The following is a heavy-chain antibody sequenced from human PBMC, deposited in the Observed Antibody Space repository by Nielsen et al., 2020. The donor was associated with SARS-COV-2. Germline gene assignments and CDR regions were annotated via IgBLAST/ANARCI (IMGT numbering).Heavy chain of an antibody. CDR1: GFPFSSYG. V-gene: IGHV3-33*08. D-gene: IGHD4-17*01. J-gene: IGHJ4*02. CDR2: IWYDGSNK. CDR3: ARARYGDYGDY. Sequence: GESLKISCAASGFPFSSYGMHWVRQAPGKGLEWVAVIWYDGSNKYYADSVKGRFTISRDNSKNTLYLQMNSLRSEDTAVYYCARARYGDYGDYWGQGTLVTVSS.